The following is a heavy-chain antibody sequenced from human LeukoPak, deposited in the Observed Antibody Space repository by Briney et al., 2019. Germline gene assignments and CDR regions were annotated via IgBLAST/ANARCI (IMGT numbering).Heavy chain of an antibody. Sequence: SETLSLTCAVYGGSFSGYYWSWIRQPPGEGLEWIGEINHSGSTNYNPSLKSRVTISVDTSKNQFSLKLSSVTAADTAVYYCARRVREFAIIAAAGKSWFDPWGQGTLVTVSS. D-gene: IGHD6-13*01. CDR1: GGSFSGYY. CDR2: INHSGST. V-gene: IGHV4-34*01. J-gene: IGHJ5*02. CDR3: ARRVREFAIIAAAGKSWFDP.